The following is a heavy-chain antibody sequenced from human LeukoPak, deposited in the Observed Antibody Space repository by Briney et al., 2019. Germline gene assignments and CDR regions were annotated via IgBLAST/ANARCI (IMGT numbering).Heavy chain of an antibody. CDR1: GYSISSGYY. V-gene: IGHV4-38-2*02. CDR2: IYHSGST. Sequence: SETLSLTYTVSGYSISSGYYWGWIRQPPGKGLEWIGSIYHSGSTYYNPSLKSRVTISVDTSKNQFSLKLSSVTAADTAVYYCARDFTYYYDSSGYPTDYWGQGTLVTVSS. J-gene: IGHJ4*02. CDR3: ARDFTYYYDSSGYPTDY. D-gene: IGHD3-22*01.